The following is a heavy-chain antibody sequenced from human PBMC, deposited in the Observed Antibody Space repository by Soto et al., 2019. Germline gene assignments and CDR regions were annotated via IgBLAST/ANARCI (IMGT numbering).Heavy chain of an antibody. D-gene: IGHD2-2*01. J-gene: IGHJ5*02. Sequence: ASVKVSCKASGYTFTSYYMHWVRQAPGQGLEWMGIINPSGGSTSYAQKFQGRVTMTRDASTRTVYMELSSLISEDTAVYFCAGALWRQDDCMSTSCYYNWFDPWGQGTQVTVSS. CDR3: AGALWRQDDCMSTSCYYNWFDP. CDR1: GYTFTSYY. CDR2: INPSGGST. V-gene: IGHV1-46*01.